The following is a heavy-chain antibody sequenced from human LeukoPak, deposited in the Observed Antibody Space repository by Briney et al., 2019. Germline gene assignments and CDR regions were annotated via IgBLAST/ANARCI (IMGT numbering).Heavy chain of an antibody. CDR1: GFTFSSYA. J-gene: IGHJ4*02. Sequence: GGSLRLSCAASGFTFSSYAMHWVRQAPGKGLEWVAVISNDGSNKYYADSVKGRFTISRDNSKNTLYLQMNSLRAEDTAVYYCARGHSGSYYVLSYFDYWGQGTLVTVSS. V-gene: IGHV3-30-3*01. CDR3: ARGHSGSYYVLSYFDY. D-gene: IGHD1-26*01. CDR2: ISNDGSNK.